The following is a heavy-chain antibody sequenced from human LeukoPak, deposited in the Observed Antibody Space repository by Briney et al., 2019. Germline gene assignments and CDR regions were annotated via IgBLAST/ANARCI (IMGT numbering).Heavy chain of an antibody. V-gene: IGHV3-21*01. CDR1: GFTFSSYS. CDR3: ARQVVVVTPASLDY. CDR2: ISSSSSYI. J-gene: IGHJ4*02. D-gene: IGHD3-22*01. Sequence: GGSLRLPCAASGFTFSSYSMNWVRQAPGKGLEWVSSISSSSSYIYYADSVKGRFTISRDNAKNSLYLQMNSLRAEDTAVYYCARQVVVVTPASLDYWGQGTLVTVSS.